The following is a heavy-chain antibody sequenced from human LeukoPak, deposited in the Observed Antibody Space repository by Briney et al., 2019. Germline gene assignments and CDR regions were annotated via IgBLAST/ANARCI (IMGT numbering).Heavy chain of an antibody. CDR1: GFTFSDYS. D-gene: IGHD1-1*01. V-gene: IGHV3-21*01. CDR2: VSGSSIYI. CDR3: ARASRWWNDGYSYGMDV. J-gene: IGHJ6*02. Sequence: GGSLRLSCAASGFTFSDYSMNWVRQAPGKGLEWVSSVSGSSIYIYRADSVQGRFTISRDNVKKSLYLQMNSLRAEDTAVYYCARASRWWNDGYSYGMDVWGQGTTVTVSS.